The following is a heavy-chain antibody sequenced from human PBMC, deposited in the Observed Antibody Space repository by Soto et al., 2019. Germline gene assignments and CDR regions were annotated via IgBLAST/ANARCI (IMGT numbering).Heavy chain of an antibody. V-gene: IGHV3-23*01. J-gene: IGHJ4*02. CDR2: ISSSGGST. D-gene: IGHD2-8*01. Sequence: GGSLRLSCAASGFTFSNYAMSWVRQAPGKELEWVSSISSSGGSTDYADSVKGRFTISRDNSQNTLNLQMNSLRAEDTAIYFCAKNQQAMAHDYWGPGTLVTVSS. CDR1: GFTFSNYA. CDR3: AKNQQAMAHDY.